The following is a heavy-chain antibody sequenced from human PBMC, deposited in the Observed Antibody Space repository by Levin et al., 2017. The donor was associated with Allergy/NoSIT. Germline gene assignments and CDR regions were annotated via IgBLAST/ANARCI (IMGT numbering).Heavy chain of an antibody. J-gene: IGHJ4*02. D-gene: IGHD5/OR15-5a*01. CDR3: ARERVGVSTRVFDS. V-gene: IGHV3-48*03. Sequence: SGGSLRLSCAASGFNFKTYEMSWVRQAPGKGLEWVSYISMSVMTTYYADSVKGRFTISRDNAKNTLYLEMTSLRAEDTAVYYCARERVGVSTRVFDSWGQGTLVTVSS. CDR1: GFNFKTYE. CDR2: ISMSVMTT.